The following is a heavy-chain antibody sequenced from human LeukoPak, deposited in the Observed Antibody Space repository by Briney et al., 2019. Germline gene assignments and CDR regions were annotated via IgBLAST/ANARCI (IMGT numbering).Heavy chain of an antibody. D-gene: IGHD3-22*01. CDR1: GGSFCGYY. J-gene: IGHJ1*01. CDR3: ARGGYYDSSGYSAAEYFQH. V-gene: IGHV4-34*01. CDR2: LNHSGST. Sequence: SETLSLTSAVYGGSFCGYYWSWIRQPPGNGLEWIGELNHSGSTNYNPYLKSRVNISVDKSKNQFSLRLSSVTAADTAVYFCARGGYYDSSGYSAAEYFQHWGQGTLVTVSS.